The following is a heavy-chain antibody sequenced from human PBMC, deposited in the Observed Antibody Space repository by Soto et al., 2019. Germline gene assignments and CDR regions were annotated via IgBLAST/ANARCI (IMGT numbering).Heavy chain of an antibody. CDR1: RGSISSGDYY. Sequence: QVQLQESGPGLVKPSQTLSLTCTVSRGSISSGDYYWSWIRQYPGKGPEWIGYIYYSGNTYYNPSLMSRVTISLDTSKNQFSLRLSSVTAADTAVYYCARYSSDWSLDYWGQGALVTVSS. J-gene: IGHJ4*02. V-gene: IGHV4-31*03. CDR3: ARYSSDWSLDY. CDR2: IYYSGNT. D-gene: IGHD6-19*01.